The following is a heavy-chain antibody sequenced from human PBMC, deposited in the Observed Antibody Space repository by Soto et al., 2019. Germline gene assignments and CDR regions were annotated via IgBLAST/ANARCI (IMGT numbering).Heavy chain of an antibody. V-gene: IGHV3-7*05. CDR2: IKQDGSEK. Sequence: PGGSLRLSCAASGFTFSSYWMSWVRQAPGKGLEWVANIKQDGSEKYYVDSVKGRFTISRDNAKNSLYLQMNSLRAEDTAVYYCARDGELGSVSYYSYWGQGTLVTVSS. CDR3: ARDGELGSVSYYSY. CDR1: GFTFSSYW. J-gene: IGHJ4*02. D-gene: IGHD3-10*01.